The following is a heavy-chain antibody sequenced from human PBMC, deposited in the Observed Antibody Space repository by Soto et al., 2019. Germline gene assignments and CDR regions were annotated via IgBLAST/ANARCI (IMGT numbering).Heavy chain of an antibody. CDR1: GGPITSGGFY. CDR2: IYYSGST. J-gene: IGHJ5*02. Sequence: QVQLQESGPGLVRPSQTLSLTCTVSGGPITSGGFYWSWIRQLPGKGLEWIGYIYYSGSTYYNPSLKGRVTISIDTSKGQFSLKLGSVTAAETAVYYCAGEGGGGFDPWGQGTLVTVSS. CDR3: AGEGGGGFDP. D-gene: IGHD3-16*01. V-gene: IGHV4-31*03.